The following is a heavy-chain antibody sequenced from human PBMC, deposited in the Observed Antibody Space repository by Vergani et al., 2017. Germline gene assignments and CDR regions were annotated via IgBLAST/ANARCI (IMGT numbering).Heavy chain of an antibody. CDR2: IKSKTDGGTT. J-gene: IGHJ6*03. D-gene: IGHD3-3*01. CDR1: GFTFSNAW. CDR3: ARESGYGGYYMDV. Sequence: EVQLVESGGGLVKPGGSLRLSCAASGFTFSNAWMSWVRQAPGKGLEWVGRIKSKTDGGTTDYAAPVKGRFTISRDDSKNTLYLQMNSLRAEDTAVYYCARESGYGGYYMDVWGKGTTVTVSS. V-gene: IGHV3-15*01.